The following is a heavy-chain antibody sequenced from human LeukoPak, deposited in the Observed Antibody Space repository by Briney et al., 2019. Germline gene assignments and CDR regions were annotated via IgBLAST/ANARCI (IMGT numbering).Heavy chain of an antibody. J-gene: IGHJ4*02. V-gene: IGHV3-21*01. CDR2: ISSSSSYI. CDR1: GFTFSSYS. Sequence: GGSLRLSCAASGFTFSSYSMNWVRQAPAKGLEWVSSISSSSSYIYYADSVKGRFTISRDNAKNSLYLQMNSLRAEDTAVYYCARDGIGYCSGGSCYPSPFDYWGQGTLVTVSS. D-gene: IGHD2-15*01. CDR3: ARDGIGYCSGGSCYPSPFDY.